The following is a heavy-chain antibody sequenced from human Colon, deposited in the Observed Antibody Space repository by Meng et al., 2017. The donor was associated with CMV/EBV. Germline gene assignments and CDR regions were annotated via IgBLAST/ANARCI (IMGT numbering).Heavy chain of an antibody. CDR2: SYHTGNT. V-gene: IGHV4-30-4*01. J-gene: IGHJ4*02. CDR1: GGSMSSGDYY. CDR3: AGGLIAFGGAVLDS. D-gene: IGHD3-16*01. Sequence: SGGSMSSGDYYWRWLRLSPGKGLEWIGYSYHTGNTHYEPSLKSRVTISVDASKNQYSLKLSSVTAADSAVYYCAGGLIAFGGAVLDSWGQGALVTVSS.